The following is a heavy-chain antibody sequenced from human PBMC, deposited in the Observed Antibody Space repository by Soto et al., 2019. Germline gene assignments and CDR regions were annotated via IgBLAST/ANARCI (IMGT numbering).Heavy chain of an antibody. CDR3: AREAFYSGSWSHDAFDI. CDR1: GYTFTSYG. Sequence: QVQLVQSGAEVKKPGASVKVSCKASGYTFTSYGISWVRQAPGQGLEWMGWISAYNGNTNYAQKPQGRVTMTTDTSTSTAYMELRSLRSDDTAVYYCAREAFYSGSWSHDAFDIWGQGTMVTVSS. J-gene: IGHJ3*02. V-gene: IGHV1-18*01. CDR2: ISAYNGNT. D-gene: IGHD3-10*01.